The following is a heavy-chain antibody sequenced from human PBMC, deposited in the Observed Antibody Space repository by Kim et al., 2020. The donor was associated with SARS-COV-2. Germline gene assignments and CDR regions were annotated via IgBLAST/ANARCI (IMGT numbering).Heavy chain of an antibody. CDR1: GFTFSSYG. V-gene: IGHV3-33*01. Sequence: GSLRLSCAASGFTFSSYGMHWVRQAPGKGLEWVAVIWYDGSNKYYADSVKGRFTISRDNSKNTLYLQMNSLRAEDTAVYYCARDPSGDSYGYYFDYWGQGTLVTVSS. CDR2: IWYDGSNK. CDR3: ARDPSGDSYGYYFDY. D-gene: IGHD5-18*01. J-gene: IGHJ4*02.